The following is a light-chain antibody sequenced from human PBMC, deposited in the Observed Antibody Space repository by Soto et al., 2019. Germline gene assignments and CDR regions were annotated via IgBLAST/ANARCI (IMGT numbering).Light chain of an antibody. Sequence: QSALTQPASVSGSPGQSITISCTGTRSDVGCYNYVSWYQQHPCKAPKLMIYDVSNRPSGVSNRFSGSKSGNTASLTISGLQAEDEADYYCSSYTSSSTLGVFGTGTKVTVL. V-gene: IGLV2-14*01. CDR2: DVS. CDR3: SSYTSSSTLGV. CDR1: RSDVGCYNY. J-gene: IGLJ1*01.